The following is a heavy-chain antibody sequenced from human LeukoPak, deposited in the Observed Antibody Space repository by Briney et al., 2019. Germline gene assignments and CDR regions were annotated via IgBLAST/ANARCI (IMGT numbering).Heavy chain of an antibody. V-gene: IGHV3-30*18. D-gene: IGHD6-13*01. CDR1: GFTFSSHG. Sequence: GGSLRLSCAASGFTFSSHGMHWVRQAPGKGLEWVAVISYDGSNKYYADSVKGRFTISRDNSKNTLYLQMNSLRAEDTAVYYCAKDYRAAASPSPSWFDPWGQGTLVTVSS. CDR3: AKDYRAAASPSPSWFDP. CDR2: ISYDGSNK. J-gene: IGHJ5*02.